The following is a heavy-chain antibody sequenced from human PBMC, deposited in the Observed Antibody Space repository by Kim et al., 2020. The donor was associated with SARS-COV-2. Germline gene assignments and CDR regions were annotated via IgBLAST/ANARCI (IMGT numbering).Heavy chain of an antibody. V-gene: IGHV2-70*11. J-gene: IGHJ5*01. Sequence: SGPTLVKGTQTLTLTCAFSGFSLTARGMSVSWVRQFPGKALEWLARIDWDDDKYYSTSLKTRLAISKDAAKNQVVLTVANVSPVDTATYFCARVDS. CDR3: ARVDS. CDR1: GFSLTARGMS. CDR2: IDWDDDK.